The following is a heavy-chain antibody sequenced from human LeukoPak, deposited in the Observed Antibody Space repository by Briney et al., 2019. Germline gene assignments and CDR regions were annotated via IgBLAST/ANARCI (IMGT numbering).Heavy chain of an antibody. Sequence: PGGSLRLPCAASGLNNKFWMSWVRQAPGKGLEWVANIKHDGRERNYVDSVKGRFTISRDNATISVYLQMTSLRGEDTAVYYCASQQDLAFTLSSVGYYFDTWGQGIPVTVSS. CDR1: GLNNKFW. CDR2: IKHDGRER. CDR3: ASQQDLAFTLSSVGYYFDT. V-gene: IGHV3-7*01. D-gene: IGHD2-15*01. J-gene: IGHJ4*02.